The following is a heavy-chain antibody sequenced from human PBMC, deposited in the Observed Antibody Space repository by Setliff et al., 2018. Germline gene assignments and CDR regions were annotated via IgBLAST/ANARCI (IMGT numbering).Heavy chain of an antibody. J-gene: IGHJ4*02. Sequence: SETLSLTCSVSGGPIISTNFHHYWGWIRQPPGKGLEWIGSIYYSGSTYYNPSLKSRVTISVDTSKNQFSPKLSSVTAADTAVYYCARRETYYNFWSGYYAYWGQGTLVTVSS. V-gene: IGHV4-39*07. D-gene: IGHD3-3*01. CDR2: IYYSGST. CDR3: ARRETYYNFWSGYYAY. CDR1: GGPIISTNFHHY.